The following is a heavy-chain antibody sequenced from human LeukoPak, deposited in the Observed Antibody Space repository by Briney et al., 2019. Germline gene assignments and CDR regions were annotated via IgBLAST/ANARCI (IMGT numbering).Heavy chain of an antibody. CDR1: GYTFTHYY. CDR3: ARAGSRWVTATPTSPDYYYGMDV. D-gene: IGHD2-21*02. J-gene: IGHJ6*02. V-gene: IGHV1-2*02. CDR2: INPNSGGT. Sequence: AAVMVYCTAFGYTFTHYYIHWVRQAPGQALECMGLINPNSGGTKYPQKFQGRVIMTRDTSITTPYMDLIRLTSDDTAIYYCARAGSRWVTATPTSPDYYYGMDVWGQGTTVTVSS.